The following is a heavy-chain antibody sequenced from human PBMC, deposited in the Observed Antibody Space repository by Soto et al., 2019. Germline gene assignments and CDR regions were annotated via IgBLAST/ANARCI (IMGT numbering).Heavy chain of an antibody. V-gene: IGHV2-5*02. CDR1: GFSLTTRGVG. D-gene: IGHD3-16*01. Sequence: QITLKESGPTLVKPTQTLTLTCTFSGFSLTTRGVGVGWSRQPPGKALECLALIYWDDDKRYSPSLQSRLSITKDTSKNQVVLTMTHVDPVDTATYYCAHIPNYYQYDWFDPWGQGTLVSVSS. CDR2: IYWDDDK. J-gene: IGHJ5*02. CDR3: AHIPNYYQYDWFDP.